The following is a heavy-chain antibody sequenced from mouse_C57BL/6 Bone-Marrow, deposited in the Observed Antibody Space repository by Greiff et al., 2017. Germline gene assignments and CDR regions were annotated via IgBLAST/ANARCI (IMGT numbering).Heavy chain of an antibody. CDR1: GYTFTSYW. CDR3: ARGEDYYDYDGA. J-gene: IGHJ3*01. Sequence: QVQLQQPGAELVKPGASVTLSCKASGYTFTSYWMHWVKQRPGQGLEWIGMIHPNSGSTNYNEKFKSKATLTVDKSSSTAYMQLSSLTSEDSAVYYCARGEDYYDYDGAWGQGTLVTVSA. V-gene: IGHV1-64*01. CDR2: IHPNSGST. D-gene: IGHD2-4*01.